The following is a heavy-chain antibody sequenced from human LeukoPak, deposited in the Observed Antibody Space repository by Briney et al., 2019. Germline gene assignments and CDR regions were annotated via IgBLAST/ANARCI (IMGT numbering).Heavy chain of an antibody. V-gene: IGHV4-59*12. CDR1: GGSISGYY. J-gene: IGHJ4*02. D-gene: IGHD2-15*01. CDR2: VYYSGST. CDR3: ARDGYCSGGSCYSPIDY. Sequence: SETLSLTCTVSGGSISGYYWTWIRQPPGKGLEWIGYVYYSGSTSYNPSLKSRLTISVDTSKNQFSLKLSSVTAADTAVYYCARDGYCSGGSCYSPIDYWGQGTLVTVSS.